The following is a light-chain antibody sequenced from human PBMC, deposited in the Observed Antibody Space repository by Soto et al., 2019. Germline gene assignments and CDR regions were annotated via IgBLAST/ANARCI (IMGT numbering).Light chain of an antibody. CDR2: DAS. J-gene: IGKJ1*01. CDR1: QSISSW. Sequence: DIQMTQSPSTLSASVGDRVTITCRASQSISSWLAWYQEKPGKAPHLLIFDASVLGRGVPSRFSGRGSGTEFSLTISSLQPDDSATYYCQQFDSYPWTFGQGTKVDIK. CDR3: QQFDSYPWT. V-gene: IGKV1-5*01.